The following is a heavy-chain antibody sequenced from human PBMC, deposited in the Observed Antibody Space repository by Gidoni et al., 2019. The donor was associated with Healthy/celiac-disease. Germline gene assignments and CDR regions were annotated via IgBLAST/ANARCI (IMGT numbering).Heavy chain of an antibody. Sequence: QVQLVQSGDEVKKPGSSVKVSCKASGGTFSSYAISWVRQAPGQGLEWMGGIIPIFGTANYAQKFQGRVTITADESTSTAYMELSSLRSEDTAVYYCARDGYDSSGYSLGGMDVWGQGTTVTVSS. V-gene: IGHV1-69*01. CDR3: ARDGYDSSGYSLGGMDV. CDR1: GGTFSSYA. D-gene: IGHD3-22*01. J-gene: IGHJ6*02. CDR2: IIPIFGTA.